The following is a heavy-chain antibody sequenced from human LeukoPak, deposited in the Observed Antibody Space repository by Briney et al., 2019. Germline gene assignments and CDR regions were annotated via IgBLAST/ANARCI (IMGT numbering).Heavy chain of an antibody. CDR3: ARDYSNYVGSPTFDY. D-gene: IGHD4-11*01. CDR1: GGSISSYY. Sequence: SETLSLTCTVSGGSISSYYWSWIRQPAGKGLEWIGRIYTSGSTNYNPSLKSRVTMSVDTSENQFSLKLSSVTAADTAVYYCARDYSNYVGSPTFDYWGQGTLVTVSS. J-gene: IGHJ4*02. V-gene: IGHV4-4*07. CDR2: IYTSGST.